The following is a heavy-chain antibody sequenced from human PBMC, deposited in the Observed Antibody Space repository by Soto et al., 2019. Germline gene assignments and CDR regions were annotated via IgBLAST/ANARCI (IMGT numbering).Heavy chain of an antibody. Sequence: GGSLRLSCAASGFTFSGYAMTWVRQAPGKGLEWVSSISSSSSYIYYADSVKGRFTISRDNAKNSLYLQMNSLRAEDTAVYYCARVACSGGSCYACAFDIWGQGTMVSVSS. D-gene: IGHD2-15*01. CDR2: ISSSSSYI. V-gene: IGHV3-21*01. CDR3: ARVACSGGSCYACAFDI. CDR1: GFTFSGYA. J-gene: IGHJ3*02.